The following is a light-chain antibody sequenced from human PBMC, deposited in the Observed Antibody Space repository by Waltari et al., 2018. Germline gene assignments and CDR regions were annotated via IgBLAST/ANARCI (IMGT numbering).Light chain of an antibody. J-gene: IGKJ2*01. CDR1: QSVLSTTNNKNY. CDR2: WAS. Sequence: DIVMTQSPDSLTLSLGERATISCKSSQSVLSTTNNKNYLAWYQQTPGQPPKLLIYWASTREFGVPDRFSGSGSETDFTLTINNVKAEDVAVYYCQQDFSSRQYTFGQGTKLE. V-gene: IGKV4-1*01. CDR3: QQDFSSRQYT.